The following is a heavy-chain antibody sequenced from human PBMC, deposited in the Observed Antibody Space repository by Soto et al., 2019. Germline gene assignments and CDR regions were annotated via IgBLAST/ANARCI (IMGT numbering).Heavy chain of an antibody. CDR3: ARGWKLGGGRDV. Sequence: SETLSLTCAVYGGSFSGYYWSWIRQPPGKGLEWIGEINHSGSTNYNPSLKSRVTISVDTSKNQFSLKLSSVTAADTAVYYCARGWKLGGGRDVWGRGPTVTVSS. CDR1: GGSFSGYY. CDR2: INHSGST. D-gene: IGHD1-1*01. V-gene: IGHV4-34*01. J-gene: IGHJ6*02.